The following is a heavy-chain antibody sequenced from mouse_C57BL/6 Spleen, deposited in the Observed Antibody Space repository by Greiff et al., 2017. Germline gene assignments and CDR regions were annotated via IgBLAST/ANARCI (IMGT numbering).Heavy chain of an antibody. J-gene: IGHJ3*01. D-gene: IGHD2-3*01. Sequence: QVQLQQPGTELVKPGASVKLSCKASGYTFTSYWMHWVKQRPGQGLEWIGNINPSNGGTNSNEKFKSKATLTVDKSSSTAYMQLSSLTSEDSAVXYSARDGYCGTWFAYWGQGTLVTVSA. CDR2: INPSNGGT. V-gene: IGHV1-53*01. CDR3: ARDGYCGTWFAY. CDR1: GYTFTSYW.